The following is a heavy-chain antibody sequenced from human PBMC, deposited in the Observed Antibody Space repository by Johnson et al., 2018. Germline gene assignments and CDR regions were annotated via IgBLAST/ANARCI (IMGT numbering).Heavy chain of an antibody. D-gene: IGHD3-10*01. CDR2: MNNEGSST. Sequence: VQLQQSGGALVQPGGSLRLSCAASGFTFSSHWMHWVRQVPGKGLEWVAHMNNEGSSTNYADSVKGRVTISRDNAKKTLFLQMNSLRAEDTAMYYCSRGSGGLDYWGQGTPVTVSS. V-gene: IGHV3-74*01. CDR1: GFTFSSHW. CDR3: SRGSGGLDY. J-gene: IGHJ4*02.